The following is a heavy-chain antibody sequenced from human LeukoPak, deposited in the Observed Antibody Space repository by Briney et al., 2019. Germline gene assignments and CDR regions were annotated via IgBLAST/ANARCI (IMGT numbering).Heavy chain of an antibody. CDR2: INPDGSTT. V-gene: IGHV3-74*01. CDR1: GFTFSRYW. D-gene: IGHD3-10*02. Sequence: PGESLRLSCAASGFTFSRYWIHWVRQAPGKGLEWVSRINPDGSTTTYADSVKGRFTISRDNAKNTLYLQMNSLRAEDTAVYYCAAWSGGSELNFDYWGQGTLVTVSS. CDR3: AAWSGGSELNFDY. J-gene: IGHJ4*02.